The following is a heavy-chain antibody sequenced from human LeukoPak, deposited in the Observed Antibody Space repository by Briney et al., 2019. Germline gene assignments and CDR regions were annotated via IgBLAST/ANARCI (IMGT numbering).Heavy chain of an antibody. J-gene: IGHJ4*02. V-gene: IGHV5-51*01. CDR2: IYPGDSDT. Sequence: GESLKISCKCSGYSFTSYWIGWVRQMPGKGLEWMGIIYPGDSDTRYSPSFQGQVTISVDKSISTAYLQWSSLKASDTAIYYCAKTDRQYCSRSSCYALDFWGQGTQVTVSS. D-gene: IGHD2-2*01. CDR3: AKTDRQYCSRSSCYALDF. CDR1: GYSFTSYW.